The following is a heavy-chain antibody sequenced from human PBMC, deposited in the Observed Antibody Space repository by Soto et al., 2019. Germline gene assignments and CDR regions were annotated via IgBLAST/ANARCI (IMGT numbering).Heavy chain of an antibody. Sequence: QVQLVESGGGVVQPGRSLRLSCAASGFTFSSYGMHWVRQAPGKGLEWVAVIWYDGSNKYYADSVKGRFTISRDNSKNTLYLQMNSLRAEDTAVYYCARELVSIAARYYYYGMDVWGQGTTVTVSS. J-gene: IGHJ6*02. CDR2: IWYDGSNK. CDR3: ARELVSIAARYYYYGMDV. V-gene: IGHV3-33*01. CDR1: GFTFSSYG. D-gene: IGHD6-6*01.